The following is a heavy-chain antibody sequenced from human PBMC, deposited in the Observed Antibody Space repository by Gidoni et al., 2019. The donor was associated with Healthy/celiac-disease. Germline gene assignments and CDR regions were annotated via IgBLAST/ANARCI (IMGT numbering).Heavy chain of an antibody. Sequence: EVQLLESGGGLVQPGGSLRLSCAASGFNFRSYAMSWVHQAPGKGLEWVSAIRGSGGSTYYADSVKGRFTISRDNSKNTLYLQMNSLRAEDTAVYYCAKYSSGYSYGLCDYWGQGTLVTVSS. CDR2: IRGSGGST. CDR1: GFNFRSYA. CDR3: AKYSSGYSYGLCDY. J-gene: IGHJ4*02. D-gene: IGHD5-18*01. V-gene: IGHV3-23*01.